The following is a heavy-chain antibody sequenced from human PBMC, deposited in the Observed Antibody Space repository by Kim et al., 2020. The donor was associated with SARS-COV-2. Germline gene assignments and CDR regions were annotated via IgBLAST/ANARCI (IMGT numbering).Heavy chain of an antibody. CDR1: GGSFSGYY. V-gene: IGHV4-34*01. CDR2: INHSGST. CDR3: ARGHKESKSNDY. J-gene: IGHJ4*02. Sequence: SETLSLTCAVYGGSFSGYYWSWIRQPPGKGLEWIGEINHSGSTNYNPSLKSRVTISVDTSKNQFSLKLSSVTAADTAVYYCARGHKESKSNDYWGQGTLVTVSS.